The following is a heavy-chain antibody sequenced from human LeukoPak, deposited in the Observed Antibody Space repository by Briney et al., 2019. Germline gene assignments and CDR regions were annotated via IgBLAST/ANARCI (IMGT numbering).Heavy chain of an antibody. V-gene: IGHV1-69*13. Sequence: SVKVSCKASGGTFSSYAISWVRQAPGQGLEWMGGIIPIFGTANYAQRFQGRVTITADESTSTAYMELSSLRSEDTAVYYCASHPGIAVAGNGRPFDYWGQGTLVTVSS. CDR3: ASHPGIAVAGNGRPFDY. D-gene: IGHD6-19*01. CDR2: IIPIFGTA. CDR1: GGTFSSYA. J-gene: IGHJ4*02.